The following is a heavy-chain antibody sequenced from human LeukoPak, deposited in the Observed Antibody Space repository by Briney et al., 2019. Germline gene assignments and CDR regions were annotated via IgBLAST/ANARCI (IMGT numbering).Heavy chain of an antibody. CDR1: GFTFSSYG. J-gene: IGHJ4*02. D-gene: IGHD3-22*01. CDR2: ISYDGSNK. V-gene: IGHV3-30*18. Sequence: PGRSLRLSCAASGFTFSSYGIHWVRQAPGKGLEWVAVISYDGSNKYYADSVKGRFTISRDNSKNTLYLQMNSLRAEDTAVYYCAKDYYDSSGYLYWGQGTLVTVSS. CDR3: AKDYYDSSGYLY.